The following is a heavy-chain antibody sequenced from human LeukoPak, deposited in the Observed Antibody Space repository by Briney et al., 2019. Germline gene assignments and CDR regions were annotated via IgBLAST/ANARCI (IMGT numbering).Heavy chain of an antibody. CDR2: ISSSGSTI. CDR3: ASEVDTATFDY. V-gene: IGHV3-48*03. CDR1: GFTFSSYE. Sequence: GGSLRLSCAASGFTFSSYEMNWVRQAPGKGLEWVSYISSSGSTIYYADSVKGRFTISRDNAKNSLYLQMNSLRAEDTAVYYCASEVDTATFDYWGQGTLVTVSS. J-gene: IGHJ4*02. D-gene: IGHD5-18*01.